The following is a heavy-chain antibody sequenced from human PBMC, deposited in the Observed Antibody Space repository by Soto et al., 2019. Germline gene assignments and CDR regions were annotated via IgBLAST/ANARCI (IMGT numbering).Heavy chain of an antibody. Sequence: QVQLVQSGAEVKKPGASVKVSCKASGYTFTSYYMHWVRQAPGQGLEWMGIINPSGGSTSYAQKLQGRVTMTRDTSTSTVYMELSSLRSEDTAVYYCARDPGVGGAAATNWFDPWGQGTLVTVSS. CDR2: INPSGGST. D-gene: IGHD6-13*01. J-gene: IGHJ5*02. V-gene: IGHV1-46*01. CDR1: GYTFTSYY. CDR3: ARDPGVGGAAATNWFDP.